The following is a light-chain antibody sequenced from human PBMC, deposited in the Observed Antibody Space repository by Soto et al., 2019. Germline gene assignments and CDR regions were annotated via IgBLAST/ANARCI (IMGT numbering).Light chain of an antibody. V-gene: IGLV1-44*01. CDR3: ATWDDSLIGGV. CDR1: GSNIGSNS. Sequence: QSVLTQPPLASGTPGQTVTISCFGSGSNIGSNSVNWYQQLPGTAPKLLIYGNNQRPSGVPDRFSASKSDTSASLAISGLQSEDEADYYCATWDDSLIGGVFGGGTKLTVL. J-gene: IGLJ3*02. CDR2: GNN.